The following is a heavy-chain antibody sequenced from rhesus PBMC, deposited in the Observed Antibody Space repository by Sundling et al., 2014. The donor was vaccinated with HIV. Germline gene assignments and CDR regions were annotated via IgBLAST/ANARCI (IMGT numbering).Heavy chain of an antibody. J-gene: IGHJ6*01. V-gene: IGHV1-200*01. D-gene: IGHD5-12*01. Sequence: QVQLVQSGAEVKKPGASVKLSCKASGYTFTSYSINWVRQAPGQGLEWMGWINPSNGNTGYAQKFQGRVTMTRDTSTSTAYMDLNNLRSEDTAVYYCARGQRSPGRPSPLQMPWIQLQSANYYGLDSWGQGVVVTVSS. CDR3: ARGQRSPGRPSPLQMPWIQLQSANYYGLDS. CDR2: INPSNGNT. CDR1: GYTFTSYS.